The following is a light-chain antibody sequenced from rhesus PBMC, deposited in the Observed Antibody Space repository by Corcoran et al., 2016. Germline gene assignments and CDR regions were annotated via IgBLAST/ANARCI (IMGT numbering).Light chain of an antibody. CDR2: GSS. Sequence: ETVVTQSPATLSLSPGERATLSCRASQRVGSYFAWYQQQPGPAPRCLIYGSSSRATGIPDRVSGSGSGTDFTLTISSLEPEDVGVYYCQQSSNLSSFGQGTKVEIK. CDR3: QQSSNLSS. J-gene: IGKJ2*01. CDR1: QRVGSY. V-gene: IGKV3-24*04.